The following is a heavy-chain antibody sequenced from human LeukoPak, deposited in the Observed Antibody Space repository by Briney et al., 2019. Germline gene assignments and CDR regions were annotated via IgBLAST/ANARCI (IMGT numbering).Heavy chain of an antibody. CDR1: GFTFSSYA. Sequence: PGGSLRLSCAASGFTFSSYAMNWVRQAPGKGLEWVSGISPSGSSTYYADSVEGRFTVSRDNSKNTLYLQMNSLRAEDTAVYYCAKDWNYDSSGLYYFDDWGQGTLVTVSS. D-gene: IGHD3-22*01. CDR2: ISPSGSST. CDR3: AKDWNYDSSGLYYFDD. J-gene: IGHJ4*02. V-gene: IGHV3-23*01.